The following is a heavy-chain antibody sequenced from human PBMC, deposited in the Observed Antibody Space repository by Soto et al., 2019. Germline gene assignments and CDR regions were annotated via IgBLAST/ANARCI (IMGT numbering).Heavy chain of an antibody. V-gene: IGHV1-24*01. J-gene: IGHJ3*02. CDR1: GYTLTELS. CDR2: FDPEDGET. CDR3: ATVKQAIVASGRVVDAFDI. D-gene: IGHD2-15*01. Sequence: QVQLVQSGAEVKKPGASVKVSCKVSGYTLTELSMHWVRQAPGKGLEWMGGFDPEDGETIYAQKFQGRVTMTEDTSTDTAYMELSSLRSEDTAVYYCATVKQAIVASGRVVDAFDIWGQGTMVTVSS.